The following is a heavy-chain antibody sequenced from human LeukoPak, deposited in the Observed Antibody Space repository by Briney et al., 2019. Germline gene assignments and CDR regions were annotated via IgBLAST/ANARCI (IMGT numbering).Heavy chain of an antibody. V-gene: IGHV3-15*01. CDR2: IKSKTDGGTT. CDR1: GFTFSNAW. J-gene: IGHJ4*02. Sequence: GGSLRLSCAASGFTFSNAWMSWVRQAPGKGLEWVGRIKSKTDGGTTDYAAPVKGRFTISRDNSKNTLYLQMNRLKTEDTAVYYCTTDPVATDFDYWGQGTLVTVSS. D-gene: IGHD2-15*01. CDR3: TTDPVATDFDY.